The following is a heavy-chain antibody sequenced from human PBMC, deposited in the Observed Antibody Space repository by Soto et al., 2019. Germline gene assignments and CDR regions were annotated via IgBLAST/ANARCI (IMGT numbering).Heavy chain of an antibody. Sequence: QVQLVQSGAEVRKPGSSVKVSCQASGGTFNNYAFVWVRQAPGQGLEWMGGILPIFGTPNYAPKFQDRVTITADESTSTAYMELSGLRFGDTAIYFCARASIIREFISYFFDYWGQGTLVTVSS. CDR3: ARASIIREFISYFFDY. CDR2: ILPIFGTP. D-gene: IGHD3-10*01. J-gene: IGHJ4*02. V-gene: IGHV1-69*01. CDR1: GGTFNNYA.